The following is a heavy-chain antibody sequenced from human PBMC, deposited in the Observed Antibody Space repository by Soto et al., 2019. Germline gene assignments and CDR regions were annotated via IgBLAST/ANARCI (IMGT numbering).Heavy chain of an antibody. J-gene: IGHJ5*02. CDR3: ARGSIAARRRNNWFDP. Sequence: SETLSLTCTVSGGSISSYYWSWIRQPPGKGLEWVGYIYYSGSTNYNPSLKSRVTISVDTSKNQFSLKLSSVTAADTAVYYCARGSIAARRRNNWFDPWGQGTLVTVSS. CDR1: GGSISSYY. CDR2: IYYSGST. V-gene: IGHV4-59*01. D-gene: IGHD6-6*01.